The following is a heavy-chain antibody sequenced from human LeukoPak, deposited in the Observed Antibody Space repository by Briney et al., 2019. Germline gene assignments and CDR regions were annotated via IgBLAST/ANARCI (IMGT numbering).Heavy chain of an antibody. V-gene: IGHV4-39*01. CDR1: GGSISSSSYY. CDR2: IYYSGST. J-gene: IGHJ6*03. CDR3: ARHFPDYYYYYMDV. Sequence: SETLSLTCTVSGGSISSSSYYWGWIRQPPGKGLEWIGSIYYSGSTYYNPSLKSRVTISVDTSKNQFSLKLSSVTAADTAVYYCARHFPDYYYYYMDVWGKGTTVTVSS.